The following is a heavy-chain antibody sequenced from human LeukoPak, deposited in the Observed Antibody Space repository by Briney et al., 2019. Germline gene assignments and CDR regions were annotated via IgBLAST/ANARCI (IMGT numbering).Heavy chain of an antibody. CDR1: GYSFANYR. Sequence: GESLKISCKGSGYSFANYRIGWVRQMPGKGLEWMGIIYPGDSDARYSPSFQGQVTISADKSISTAYLQWSSLKASDTAMYYCARDPEDSGHDGGYWGQGTLVTVSS. V-gene: IGHV5-51*01. D-gene: IGHD5-12*01. CDR3: ARDPEDSGHDGGY. CDR2: IYPGDSDA. J-gene: IGHJ4*02.